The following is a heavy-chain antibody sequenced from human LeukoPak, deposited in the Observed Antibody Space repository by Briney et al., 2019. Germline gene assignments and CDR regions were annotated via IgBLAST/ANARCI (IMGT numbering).Heavy chain of an antibody. CDR2: INPNSGGT. Sequence: ASVKVSCKASGYTFTDYYIHWVRQPPGQGLEWMGWINPNSGGTSYEQNFQGWVTMTRDTSISTAYMELSRLRSDDTAVYYCASARENGDRGRAFDYWGQGIMVTVSS. CDR3: ASARENGDRGRAFDY. V-gene: IGHV1-2*04. D-gene: IGHD7-27*01. J-gene: IGHJ4*02. CDR1: GYTFTDYY.